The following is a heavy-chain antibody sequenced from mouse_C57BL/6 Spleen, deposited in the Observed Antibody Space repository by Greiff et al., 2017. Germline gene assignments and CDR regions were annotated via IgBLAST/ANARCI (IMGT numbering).Heavy chain of an antibody. J-gene: IGHJ4*01. CDR2: IHPSDSDT. CDR1: GYTFTSYW. V-gene: IGHV1-74*01. D-gene: IGHD1-1*01. Sequence: QVQLKQPGAELVKPGASVKVSCKASGYTFTSYWMHWVKQRPGQGLEWIGRIHPSDSDTNYNQKFKGKATLTVDKSSSTAYMQLSSLTSEDSAVYYCAKGPTYGSSYDYARDYWGQGTSVTVSS. CDR3: AKGPTYGSSYDYARDY.